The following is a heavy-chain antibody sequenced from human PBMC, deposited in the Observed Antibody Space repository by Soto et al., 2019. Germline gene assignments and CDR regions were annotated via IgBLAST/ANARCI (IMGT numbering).Heavy chain of an antibody. CDR2: ITNSGST. J-gene: IGHJ4*02. CDR3: ARTDKFNSQSSGWANRFDY. D-gene: IGHD6-19*01. Sequence: EVQLLESGGGLVQPGGSLRLFCEASGFTFSNYAMTWVRQAPGKGLECVSTITNSGSTYYGDTVRGRFTISRDNSKTTVYLQMNSLRAEDTAIYYCARTDKFNSQSSGWANRFDYWGQGTLVTVSS. CDR1: GFTFSNYA. V-gene: IGHV3-23*01.